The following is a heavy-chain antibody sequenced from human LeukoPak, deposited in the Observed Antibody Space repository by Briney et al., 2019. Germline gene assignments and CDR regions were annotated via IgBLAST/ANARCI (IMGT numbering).Heavy chain of an antibody. J-gene: IGHJ3*02. CDR3: ARVRYPLIVVVVAATQPDAFDI. CDR2: ISSSSSYI. Sequence: PGGSLRLSCAASGFTVSSYSMNWVRQAPGKGLEWVSSISSSSSYIYYADSVKGRFTISRDNAKNSLYLQMNSLRAEDTAVYYCARVRYPLIVVVVAATQPDAFDIWGQGTMVTVSS. D-gene: IGHD2-15*01. CDR1: GFTVSSYS. V-gene: IGHV3-21*01.